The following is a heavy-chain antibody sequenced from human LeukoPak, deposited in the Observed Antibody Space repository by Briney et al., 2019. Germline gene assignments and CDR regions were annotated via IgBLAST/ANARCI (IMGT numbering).Heavy chain of an antibody. CDR2: ISSSSSYI. Sequence: GGSLRFSCAASGFTFSSYSMTWVRQAPGKGLEWVSSISSSSSYIYYVDSVKGRFTVSRDHAKNSLYLQMNSLRAEDTAAYYFTREAGITMVRGVIYYYYYYMDDWGKGTTVTVSS. V-gene: IGHV3-21*01. D-gene: IGHD3-10*01. CDR1: GFTFSSYS. CDR3: TREAGITMVRGVIYYYYYYMDD. J-gene: IGHJ6*03.